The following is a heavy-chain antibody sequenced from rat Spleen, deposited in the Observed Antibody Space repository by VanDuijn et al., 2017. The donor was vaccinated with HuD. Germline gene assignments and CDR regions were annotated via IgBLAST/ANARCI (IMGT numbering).Heavy chain of an antibody. D-gene: IGHD5-1*01. J-gene: IGHJ3*01. CDR2: ISSGGTT. V-gene: IGHV2S8*01. Sequence: QVQLKESGPGLVQPSQPLSLTCTVSGFSLSNYGVIWVRQPPGKGLEWIAAISSGGTTYYNSTLKSRLSISRDISKSQLFLKMNSLQTEDTAMYFCARGWERFAYWGQGTLVTVSS. CDR1: GFSLSNYG. CDR3: ARGWERFAY.